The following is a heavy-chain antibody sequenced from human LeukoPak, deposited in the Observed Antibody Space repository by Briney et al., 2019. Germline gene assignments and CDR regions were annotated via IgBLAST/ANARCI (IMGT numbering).Heavy chain of an antibody. CDR2: INTNTGNP. J-gene: IGHJ4*02. D-gene: IGHD3-10*01. V-gene: IGHV7-4-1*02. CDR3: AVGRYYGSGSRPGYFDY. CDR1: GYTFTSYA. Sequence: ASVKVSCKASGYTFTSYAVNWVRQAPGQGLEWMGWINTNTGNPTYAQGFTGRFVFSLDTSVSTAYLQISSLKAEDTAVYYCAVGRYYGSGSRPGYFDYWGQGTLVTVSS.